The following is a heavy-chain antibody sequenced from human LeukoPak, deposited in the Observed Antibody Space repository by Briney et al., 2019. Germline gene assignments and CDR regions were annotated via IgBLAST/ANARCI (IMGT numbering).Heavy chain of an antibody. CDR1: GGSISSGSYY. CDR3: ARGVVVPAAHFDY. CDR2: IYTSGST. D-gene: IGHD2-2*01. Sequence: SETLSLTCTVSGGSISSGSYYWSWIRQPAGRGLEWIGRIYTSGSTNYNPSLKSRVTISVDTSKNQFSLKLSSVTAADTAVYYCARGVVVPAAHFDYWGQGTLVTVSS. V-gene: IGHV4-61*02. J-gene: IGHJ4*02.